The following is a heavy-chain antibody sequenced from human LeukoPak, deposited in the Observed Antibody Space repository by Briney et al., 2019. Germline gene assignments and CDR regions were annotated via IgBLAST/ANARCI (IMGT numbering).Heavy chain of an antibody. D-gene: IGHD1-7*01. CDR2: INHSGST. J-gene: IGHJ6*02. Sequence: SETLSLTCAVYGGSFSGYYWSWIRQPPGKGLEWIGEINHSGSTNYNPSLKSRVTISVDTSKNQFSLTLSSVTAADTAVYYCARGLGYGTVYYYGMDVWGQGTTVTVSS. CDR3: ARGLGYGTVYYYGMDV. V-gene: IGHV4-34*01. CDR1: GGSFSGYY.